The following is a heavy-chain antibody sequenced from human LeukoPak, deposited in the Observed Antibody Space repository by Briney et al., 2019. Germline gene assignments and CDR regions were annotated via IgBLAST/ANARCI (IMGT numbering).Heavy chain of an antibody. J-gene: IGHJ4*02. CDR3: AVRTRGSYFDY. CDR1: GFTFSTYA. V-gene: IGHV3-23*01. Sequence: GGSLRLSCAGSGFTFSTYAMSWVRQAPGKGLEWVSGISSSGDRTFYRDSVKGRFTISRDNSKNTLYLLLNSLRAEDTAAYHCAVRTRGSYFDYWGQGALVTVSS. CDR2: ISSSGDRT. D-gene: IGHD1-26*01.